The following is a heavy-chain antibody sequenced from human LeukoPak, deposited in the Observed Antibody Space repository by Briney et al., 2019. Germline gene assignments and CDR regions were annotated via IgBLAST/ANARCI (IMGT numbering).Heavy chain of an antibody. J-gene: IGHJ4*02. V-gene: IGHV1-18*01. CDR3: ARDGGIAAAGTVARK. CDR2: ISGYNGNT. D-gene: IGHD6-13*01. Sequence: ASVKVSCKAFGYTFSSYGISWVRQAPGQGLEWMGWISGYNGNTNYTQKFQGRVTMTTDTSTSTAYMEPKNLRSDDTAVYYCARDGGIAAAGTVARKWGQGTLVIVSS. CDR1: GYTFSSYG.